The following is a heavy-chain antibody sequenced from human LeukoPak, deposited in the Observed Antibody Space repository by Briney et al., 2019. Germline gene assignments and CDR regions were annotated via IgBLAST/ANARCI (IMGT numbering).Heavy chain of an antibody. V-gene: IGHV4-39*01. J-gene: IGHJ4*02. Sequence: PSETLSLTCTVSGDSISSSSYYWGWIRQPPGKGLEWIGSIYYSGSTYYNPSLKSRVTISVDTSKNQFSLKLSSVTAADTAVYYCARQGQSNQRLVRLDEGFDYWGQGTLVTVSS. CDR2: IYYSGST. CDR3: ARQGQSNQRLVRLDEGFDY. CDR1: GDSISSSSYY. D-gene: IGHD6-13*01.